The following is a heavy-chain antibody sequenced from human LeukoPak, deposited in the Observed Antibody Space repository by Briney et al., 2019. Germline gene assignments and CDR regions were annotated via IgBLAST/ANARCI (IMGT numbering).Heavy chain of an antibody. CDR3: ARGGYYDYVWGSYRYFDY. Sequence: ASVKVSCKASGYTFTDYYMHWVRQAPGQGLEWMGRINPNSGGTNYAQKFQGRVTMTRDTSISTAYMELSKLRSDDTAVYYCARGGYYDYVWGSYRYFDYWGQGTLVTVSS. D-gene: IGHD3-16*02. J-gene: IGHJ4*02. CDR1: GYTFTDYY. V-gene: IGHV1-2*06. CDR2: INPNSGGT.